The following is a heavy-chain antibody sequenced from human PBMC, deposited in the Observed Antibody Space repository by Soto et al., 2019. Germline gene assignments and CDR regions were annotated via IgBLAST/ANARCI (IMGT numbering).Heavy chain of an antibody. CDR1: GFSRSTSGVG. CDR2: IYWDDDK. J-gene: IGHJ4*02. V-gene: IGHV2-5*02. Sequence: ESGPKLVNTTPTLTLTCTFSGFSRSTSGVGVGWIRQPPGKALEWLALIYWDDDKRYSPSLKSRLTITKDTSKNQVVLTMTNMDPVDTATYYCARLYSSRWFFDNWGPGTLLTVSS. CDR3: ARLYSSRWFFDN. D-gene: IGHD6-13*01.